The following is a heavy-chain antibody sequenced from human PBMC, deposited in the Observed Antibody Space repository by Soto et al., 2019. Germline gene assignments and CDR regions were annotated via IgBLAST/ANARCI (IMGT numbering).Heavy chain of an antibody. Sequence: QVQLVQSGAEVKQPGSSVKVSCTASGGTFSSYAISWVRQASGQGLEWMGGIIPIFGTANYAQKFQGRVTITADESTSKAYMEVSSLRSEDTAVYYCARAVRRDYYDSSGYYYCDYCGQGTLVTVSS. CDR3: ARAVRRDYYDSSGYYYCDY. V-gene: IGHV1-69*01. CDR1: GGTFSSYA. CDR2: IIPIFGTA. J-gene: IGHJ4*02. D-gene: IGHD3-22*01.